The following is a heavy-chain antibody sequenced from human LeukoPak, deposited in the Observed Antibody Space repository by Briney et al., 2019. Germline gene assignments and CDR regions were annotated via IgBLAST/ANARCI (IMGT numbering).Heavy chain of an antibody. D-gene: IGHD3-3*01. CDR3: AKDLHDSWAVDY. Sequence: GGSLRLPCAASGFTFSSYGMSWVRQAPGKGLEWVSHIGVGGDTDFADSVKGRFTISRVNSKKTLYLQMNSLTADDTALYYCAKDLHDSWAVDYWGPGILVTVSS. CDR2: IGVGGDT. V-gene: IGHV3-23*01. J-gene: IGHJ4*02. CDR1: GFTFSSYG.